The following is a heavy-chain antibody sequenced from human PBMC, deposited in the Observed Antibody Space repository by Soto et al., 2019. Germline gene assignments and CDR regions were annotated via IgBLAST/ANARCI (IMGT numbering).Heavy chain of an antibody. J-gene: IGHJ6*02. V-gene: IGHV1-69*01. CDR2: IIPIFGTA. CDR3: ATARRNGGNLYYYYYGMDV. Sequence: QVQLVQSGAEVKKPGSSVKVSCKASGGTFSSYAISWVRQAPGQGLEWMGGIIPIFGTANYAQKFQGRVTITADESTSTAYMELSSLRSEDTAVYYCATARRNGGNLYYYYYGMDVWGQGTTVTVSS. D-gene: IGHD2-21*02. CDR1: GGTFSSYA.